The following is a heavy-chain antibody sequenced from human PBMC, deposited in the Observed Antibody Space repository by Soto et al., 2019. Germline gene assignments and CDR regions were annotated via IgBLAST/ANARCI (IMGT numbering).Heavy chain of an antibody. CDR2: IYYSGST. D-gene: IGHD5-18*01. J-gene: IGHJ4*02. CDR3: ARGGNSYGYTNYFDY. Sequence: SETLSLTCAVSGDSISSVNWWSWVRQSPGQGLEWIGDIYYSGSTNYNPSLKSRVTISVDTSKNQFSLKLSSVTAADTAVYYCARGGNSYGYTNYFDYWGQGTLVTVSS. CDR1: GDSISSVNW. V-gene: IGHV4-4*02.